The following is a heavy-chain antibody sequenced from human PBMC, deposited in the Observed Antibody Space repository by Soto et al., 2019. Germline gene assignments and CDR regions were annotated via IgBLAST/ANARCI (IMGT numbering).Heavy chain of an antibody. CDR1: GDSISRGGFS. J-gene: IGHJ6*02. CDR3: ARHLTYCSAGSCCSDFPYYGMYV. Sequence: PSETLSLTCTVSGDSISRGGFSWTWILQPPGKGLEWIGYIYHSGSSFYNPSLKSRVTISVDGSKNQFSLKLSSVTAADTAVYYCARHLTYCSAGSCCSDFPYYGMYVWGQGTTVTVS. CDR2: IYHSGSS. V-gene: IGHV4-30-2*01. D-gene: IGHD2-15*01.